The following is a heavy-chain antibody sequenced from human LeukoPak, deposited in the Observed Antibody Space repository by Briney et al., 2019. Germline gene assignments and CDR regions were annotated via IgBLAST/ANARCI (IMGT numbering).Heavy chain of an antibody. Sequence: PGGSLRLSCAASGFTFSDYYMSWIHQAPGKGLEWVSYISTSGSTIYYADSVKGRFTISRDNAKNSLYLQMNSLRAEDTAVYHCASVGDFAFDIWGQGTMVTVSS. CDR2: ISTSGSTI. V-gene: IGHV3-11*04. CDR3: ASVGDFAFDI. J-gene: IGHJ3*02. CDR1: GFTFSDYY. D-gene: IGHD3-3*01.